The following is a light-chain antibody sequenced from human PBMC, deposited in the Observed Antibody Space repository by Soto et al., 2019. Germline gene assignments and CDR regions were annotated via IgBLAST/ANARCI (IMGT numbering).Light chain of an antibody. CDR1: SSDVGSYNL. Sequence: QSALTQPASVSGSPGQSITISCTGTSSDVGSYNLVSWYQQHPGKAPKLMIYEVSKRPSGVSNRFSGSKSGNTASLTIFGLQAEDEVDYYCCSYAGSSTPYVFGTGTKVTVL. V-gene: IGLV2-23*02. J-gene: IGLJ1*01. CDR2: EVS. CDR3: CSYAGSSTPYV.